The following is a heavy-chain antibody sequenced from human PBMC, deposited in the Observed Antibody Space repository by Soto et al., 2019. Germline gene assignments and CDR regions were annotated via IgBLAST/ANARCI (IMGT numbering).Heavy chain of an antibody. J-gene: IGHJ5*02. CDR3: AIPGLRYCSGGSCPFDP. Sequence: VQLLESGGGLVQPGGSLRLSCAASGLTFSSYAMSWVRQAPGKGLEWVSTISGSGDSTYYADSLKGRFTISRDNSKNTLYLQMNSLRAEDTALYYCAIPGLRYCSGGSCPFDPWGQGTLEIVSS. V-gene: IGHV3-23*01. CDR2: ISGSGDST. CDR1: GLTFSSYA. D-gene: IGHD2-15*01.